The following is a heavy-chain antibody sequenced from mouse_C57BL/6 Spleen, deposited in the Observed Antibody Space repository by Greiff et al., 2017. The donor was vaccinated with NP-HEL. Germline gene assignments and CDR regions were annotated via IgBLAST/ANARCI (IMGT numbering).Heavy chain of an antibody. V-gene: IGHV1-42*01. CDR1: GYSFTGYY. CDR3: ARGKGRGFAY. Sequence: VQLQQSGPELVKPGASVKISCKASGYSFTGYYMNWVKQSPEKSLEWIGEINPSTGGTTYNQKFKAKATLTVDKSSSTAYMQLKSLTSEDSAVYYCARGKGRGFAYWGQGTLVTVSA. CDR2: INPSTGGT. J-gene: IGHJ3*01.